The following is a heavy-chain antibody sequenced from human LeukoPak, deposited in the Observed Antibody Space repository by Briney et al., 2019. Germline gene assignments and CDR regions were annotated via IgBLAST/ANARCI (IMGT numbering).Heavy chain of an antibody. D-gene: IGHD6-6*01. V-gene: IGHV1-18*01. J-gene: IGHJ6*02. CDR3: ARIGYSSSSLYYYYGMDV. CDR1: GGTFSSYA. Sequence: ASVKVSCKASGGTFSSYAISWVRQAPGQGLEWMGWISAYNGNTNYAQKLQGRVTMTTDTSTSTAYMELRSLRSDDTAVYYCARIGYSSSSLYYYYGMDVWGQGTTVTVSS. CDR2: ISAYNGNT.